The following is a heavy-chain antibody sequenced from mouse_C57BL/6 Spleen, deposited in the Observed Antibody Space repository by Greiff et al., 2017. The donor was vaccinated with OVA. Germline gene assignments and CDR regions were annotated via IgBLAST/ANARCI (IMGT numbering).Heavy chain of an antibody. CDR3: ARRGAYDGYYYFDY. D-gene: IGHD2-3*01. CDR2: IYPGDGDT. Sequence: QVQLQQSGPELVKPGASVKISCKASGYAFSSSWMNWVKQRPGKGLEWIGRIYPGDGDTNYNGKFKGKATLTADKSSSTAYMQLSSLTSADSSVDFCARRGAYDGYYYFDYWGQGTTLTVSS. V-gene: IGHV1-82*01. CDR1: GYAFSSSW. J-gene: IGHJ2*01.